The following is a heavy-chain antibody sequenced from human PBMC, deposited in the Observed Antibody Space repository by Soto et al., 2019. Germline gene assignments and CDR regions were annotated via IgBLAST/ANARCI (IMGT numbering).Heavy chain of an antibody. V-gene: IGHV3-23*01. CDR3: AKVQGLRFLEWLFSAYGMDV. D-gene: IGHD3-3*01. J-gene: IGHJ6*02. CDR2: ISGSGGST. Sequence: GGSLRVSCAASEFTFSSYAMSWVRQAPGKGLEWVSAISGSGGSTYYADSVKGRFTISRDNSKITLYLQMNSLRAEDTAVYYCAKVQGLRFLEWLFSAYGMDVWGQGTTVTVSS. CDR1: EFTFSSYA.